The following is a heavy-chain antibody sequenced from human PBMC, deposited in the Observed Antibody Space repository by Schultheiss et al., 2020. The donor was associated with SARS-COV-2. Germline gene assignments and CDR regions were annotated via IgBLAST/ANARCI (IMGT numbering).Heavy chain of an antibody. CDR2: ISDYNGAT. CDR1: GYTFASYD. J-gene: IGHJ4*02. Sequence: ASVKVSCKASGYTFASYDTSWVRQAPGQGLEWMGWISDYNGATDYVPKFQDRVTMTTDTSTRTAYLELRNLRSDDTAVYYCVRDPYLDFWGPGTLVTVSS. V-gene: IGHV1-18*01. CDR3: VRDPYLDF.